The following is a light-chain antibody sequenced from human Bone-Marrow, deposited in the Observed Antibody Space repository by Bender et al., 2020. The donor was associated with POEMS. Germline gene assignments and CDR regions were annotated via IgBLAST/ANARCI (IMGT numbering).Light chain of an antibody. CDR3: AVWDDSVSGWV. CDR1: SSNIGSQI. Sequence: QSVLTQPPSASGTPGQRVIISCSGSSSNIGSQIVNWYQQFPGTAPKLLLYGNDQRPSGVPGRFSGSKSGASASLVISGLQSEDEADYYCAVWDDSVSGWVFGGGTKLTVL. CDR2: GND. V-gene: IGLV1-44*01. J-gene: IGLJ3*02.